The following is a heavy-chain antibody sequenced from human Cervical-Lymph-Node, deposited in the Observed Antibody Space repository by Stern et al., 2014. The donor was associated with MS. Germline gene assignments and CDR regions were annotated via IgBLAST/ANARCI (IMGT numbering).Heavy chain of an antibody. J-gene: IGHJ4*02. CDR2: IIPIFGTA. CDR1: GGTFSSYA. D-gene: IGHD5-24*01. V-gene: IGHV1-69*01. Sequence: VQLMKSGAEVKKPGSSVKVSCKASGGTFSSYAISWVRQAPGQGLEWMGGIIPIFGTANYEQKFQGRVTITADESTSTAYMELSSLRSEDKAVYYCARWGKEMATIGGGDYWGQGTLVTVSS. CDR3: ARWGKEMATIGGGDY.